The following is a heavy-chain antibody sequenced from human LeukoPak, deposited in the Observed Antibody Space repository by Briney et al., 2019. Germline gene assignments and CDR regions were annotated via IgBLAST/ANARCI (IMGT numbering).Heavy chain of an antibody. D-gene: IGHD3-22*01. V-gene: IGHV3-23*01. CDR3: AKDSPLYSGSDY. J-gene: IGHJ4*02. Sequence: GGSLRLSCAASGFPFRSYAMSWVRQAPGKGLEWVSAISGSGGSTYYADSVKGRFTISRDNSKNTLYLQMNSLRAEDTAVYYCAKDSPLYSGSDYWGQGTLVTVSS. CDR2: ISGSGGST. CDR1: GFPFRSYA.